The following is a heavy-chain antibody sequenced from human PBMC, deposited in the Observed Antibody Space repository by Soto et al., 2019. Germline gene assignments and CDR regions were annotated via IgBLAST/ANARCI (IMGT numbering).Heavy chain of an antibody. CDR1: GYTFTSYG. CDR3: ARDHDDVYDFWSGYYSSNYYYGMDV. J-gene: IGHJ6*02. CDR2: ISAYNGNT. V-gene: IGHV1-18*01. Sequence: ASVKVSCKASGYTFTSYGISWVRQAPGQGLEWMGWISAYNGNTNYAQKLQGRVTMTTDTSTSTAYMELRSLRSDDTAVYYCARDHDDVYDFWSGYYSSNYYYGMDVWGQGTTVTVSS. D-gene: IGHD3-3*01.